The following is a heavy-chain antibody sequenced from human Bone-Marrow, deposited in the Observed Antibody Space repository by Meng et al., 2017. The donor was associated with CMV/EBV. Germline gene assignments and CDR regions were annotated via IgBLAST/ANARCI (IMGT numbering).Heavy chain of an antibody. Sequence: GESLKISCAASGFTFSSYAMHWVRQIPGKGLDWMAIIYPGDSDAVHNPSFQGRVTISADKSISTAYLQWSSLRASDTAMYYCARGVPAPWDYWGQGTLVTVSS. CDR3: ARGVPAPWDY. CDR1: GFTFSSYA. D-gene: IGHD2-2*01. J-gene: IGHJ4*02. CDR2: IYPGDSDA. V-gene: IGHV5-51*01.